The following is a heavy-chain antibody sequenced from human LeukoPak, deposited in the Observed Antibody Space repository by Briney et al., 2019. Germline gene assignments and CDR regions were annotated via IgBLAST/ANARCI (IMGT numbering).Heavy chain of an antibody. CDR1: GGSIAVNHYY. J-gene: IGHJ4*02. CDR2: GLYTGNT. Sequence: TSETLSLTCSVSGGSIAVNHYYWGWIRQPPGKGLEWIGSGLYTGNTYSNPSLRSRVTISVDTSKNEFSLKMNSVTAADTAAYYCAREHRSSKYFDSWGQGALMIVSS. D-gene: IGHD6-6*01. CDR3: AREHRSSKYFDS. V-gene: IGHV4-39*02.